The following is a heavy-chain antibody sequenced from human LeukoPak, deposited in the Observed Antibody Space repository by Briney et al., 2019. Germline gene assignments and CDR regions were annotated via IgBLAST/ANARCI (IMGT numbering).Heavy chain of an antibody. CDR2: IYYSGST. D-gene: IGHD4-11*01. J-gene: IGHJ4*02. Sequence: PSETLSLTCAVSGYSISSGYYWGWIRQPPGKGLEWIGYIYYSGSTNYNPSLKSRVTISVDTSKNQFSLKLSSVTAADTAVYYCARENYSNQAFDYWGQGTLVTVSS. V-gene: IGHV4-61*01. CDR1: GYSISSGYY. CDR3: ARENYSNQAFDY.